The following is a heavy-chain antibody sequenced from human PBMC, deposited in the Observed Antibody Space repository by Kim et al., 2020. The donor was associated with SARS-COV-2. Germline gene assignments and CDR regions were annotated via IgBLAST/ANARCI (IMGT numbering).Heavy chain of an antibody. CDR1: GGSISSSSYY. J-gene: IGHJ4*02. CDR2: IYYSGST. D-gene: IGHD6-13*01. Sequence: SETLSLTCTVSGGSISSSSYYWGWIRQPPGKGLEWIGSIYYSGSTYYNPSLKSRVTISVDTSKNQFSLKLSSVTAADTAVYYCARPHSSSWYAHFDYWGQGTLVTVSS. V-gene: IGHV4-39*01. CDR3: ARPHSSSWYAHFDY.